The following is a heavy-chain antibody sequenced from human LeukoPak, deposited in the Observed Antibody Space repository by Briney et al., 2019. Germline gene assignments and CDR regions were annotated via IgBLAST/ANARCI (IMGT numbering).Heavy chain of an antibody. D-gene: IGHD3-22*01. CDR3: AKDANYYDSSGYLIPFDY. V-gene: IGHV3-23*01. Sequence: GGSRSLSCSPSGFTFRRFAMTWVPQFPGRGLEWLSSFSGNGHQTYYADSVKGRFPVSRDNSKNILYLQMDSLRADDSALYYCAKDANYYDSSGYLIPFDYWGQGTLVTVSS. CDR2: FSGNGHQT. CDR1: GFTFRRFA. J-gene: IGHJ4*02.